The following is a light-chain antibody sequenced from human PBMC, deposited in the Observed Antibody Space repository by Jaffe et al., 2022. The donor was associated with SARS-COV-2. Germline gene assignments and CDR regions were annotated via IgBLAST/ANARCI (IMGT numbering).Light chain of an antibody. CDR2: DAS. CDR3: QQTYSSPQT. Sequence: DIRMTQSPSSLSASVGDRVTITCRASQNINSYLNWYQQKPGKAPKLLIYDASNLLSGVPSRFSASGSGTDFTLTIDILQAEDFATYYCQQTYSSPQTFGQGTNLEI. J-gene: IGKJ1*01. CDR1: QNINSY. V-gene: IGKV1-39*01.